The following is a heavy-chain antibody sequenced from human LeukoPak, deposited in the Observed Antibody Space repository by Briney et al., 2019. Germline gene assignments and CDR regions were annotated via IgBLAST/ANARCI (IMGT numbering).Heavy chain of an antibody. D-gene: IGHD2-15*01. Sequence: ASVKVSCKASGYSFTGYHIHWVRQAPGQGLEWMGCINTDNGDSIYAKKFKGRVTTTRDTSITTAYMEVASLRSDDTAVYYCARVQGYCSDGRCLFWGQGTPVTVSS. CDR1: GYSFTGYH. J-gene: IGHJ4*02. CDR3: ARVQGYCSDGRCLF. CDR2: INTDNGDS. V-gene: IGHV1-2*02.